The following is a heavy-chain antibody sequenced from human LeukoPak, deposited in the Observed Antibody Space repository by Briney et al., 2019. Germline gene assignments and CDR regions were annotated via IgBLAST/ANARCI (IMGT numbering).Heavy chain of an antibody. Sequence: GGSLRLSCAASGFTFSSYWMSWVRQAPGKGLDWVAFIRYDGSDKYYADSVKGRFTISRDNSKNTLYLQMNSLRAEDTAVYYCAKGMAQNRRSNSYGLDYWGQGTLVTVSS. V-gene: IGHV3-30*02. CDR3: AKGMAQNRRSNSYGLDY. D-gene: IGHD5-18*01. CDR1: GFTFSSYW. CDR2: IRYDGSDK. J-gene: IGHJ4*02.